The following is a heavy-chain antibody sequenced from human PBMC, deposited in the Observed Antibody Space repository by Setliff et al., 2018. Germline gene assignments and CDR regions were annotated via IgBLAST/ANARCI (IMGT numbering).Heavy chain of an antibody. CDR2: ISHGVST. CDR3: ARTHCTTTRCFYFHS. J-gene: IGHJ4*02. V-gene: IGHV4-30-4*01. Sequence: KASETLSLTCTVSGASVTSFDYYWSWIRQPPGKGLEYIGHISHGVSTSYSPSLKSRLSISADTSKNQFSLKLTSVTAADTAVYYCARTHCTTTRCFYFHSWGQGTLVTFS. D-gene: IGHD2-2*01. CDR1: GASVTSFDYY.